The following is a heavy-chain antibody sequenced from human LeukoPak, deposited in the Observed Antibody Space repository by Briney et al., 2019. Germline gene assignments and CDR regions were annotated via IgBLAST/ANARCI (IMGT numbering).Heavy chain of an antibody. CDR2: IYSSGSS. CDR3: ARDMTGSGWNDAFDI. V-gene: IGHV4-61*02. Sequence: SETLSLTCSVSGGFIRSESYYWRWIRQPAGKGLQWIGRIYSSGSSKFNPALKSRVTISIDTSKNQFSLNLSSVTAAETAVYYCARDMTGSGWNDAFDIWGQGTMVTVSS. J-gene: IGHJ3*02. D-gene: IGHD6-19*01. CDR1: GGFIRSESYY.